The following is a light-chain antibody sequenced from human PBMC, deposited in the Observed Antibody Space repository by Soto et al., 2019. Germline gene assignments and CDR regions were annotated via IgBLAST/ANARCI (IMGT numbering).Light chain of an antibody. CDR1: QNINTW. Sequence: DIQMTQSPSTLSASVGDRVTITCGASQNINTWLAWYQHKPGKAPKLLIYKASSLESGVPSRFSCSGSWTEFAFTISSLEPDDFATYYCQQYNRYWTFGPGTKVEVK. CDR3: QQYNRYWT. CDR2: KAS. J-gene: IGKJ1*01. V-gene: IGKV1-5*03.